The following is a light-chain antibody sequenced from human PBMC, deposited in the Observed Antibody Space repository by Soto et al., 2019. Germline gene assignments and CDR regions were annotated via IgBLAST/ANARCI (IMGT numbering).Light chain of an antibody. Sequence: QCALTQPASVSGSPGQSITLSCTGTSGDVGTYNYVSWFQQHPGKAPKLMIYEVSNRPSGVSNRFSGSKSGNTASLTISGLQAEDEADYYCSSYTGSSNAVVFGGGTKLTVL. V-gene: IGLV2-14*03. CDR2: EVS. J-gene: IGLJ2*01. CDR1: SGDVGTYNY. CDR3: SSYTGSSNAVV.